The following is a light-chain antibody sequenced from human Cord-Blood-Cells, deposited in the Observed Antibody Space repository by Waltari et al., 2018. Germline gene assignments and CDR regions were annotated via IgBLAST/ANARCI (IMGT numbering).Light chain of an antibody. CDR3: CSYAGSSYV. J-gene: IGLJ1*01. Sequence: QSALTQPASVSGSPGQSITISCTGTSSDVRSYNLVSWYQQHPGKAPKLMIYEGSKRPSGVSNRFSGSKSGNTASLTISGLQAEDEADYYCCSYAGSSYVFGTGTKVTVL. CDR1: SSDVRSYNL. CDR2: EGS. V-gene: IGLV2-23*01.